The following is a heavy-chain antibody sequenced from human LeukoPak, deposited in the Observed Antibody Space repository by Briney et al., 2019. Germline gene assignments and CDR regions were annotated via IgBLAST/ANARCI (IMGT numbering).Heavy chain of an antibody. CDR1: GYSISSGYY. J-gene: IGHJ4*02. Sequence: PSETLSLTCTVSGYSISSGYYWGWIRQPPGKGLEWIGSIYHSGSTYYNPSLTSRVTISVDTSKNQFSLKLSSVTAADTAVYYCARLGGSFGELSTHFDYWGQGTLVTVSS. D-gene: IGHD3-10*01. CDR2: IYHSGST. V-gene: IGHV4-38-2*02. CDR3: ARLGGSFGELSTHFDY.